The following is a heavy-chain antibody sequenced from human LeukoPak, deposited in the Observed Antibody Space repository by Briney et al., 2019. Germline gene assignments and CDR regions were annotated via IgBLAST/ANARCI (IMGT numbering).Heavy chain of an antibody. CDR1: GFTFSSYS. CDR3: ASQYGSGSYYTYYYYMDV. J-gene: IGHJ6*03. CDR2: ISSSSSTI. D-gene: IGHD3-10*01. V-gene: IGHV3-48*01. Sequence: GGSLRLSSAASGFTFSSYSMNWVRQAPGKGLEWVSYISSSSSTIYYADSVKGRFSISRDNAKNSLYLQMNSLRAEDTAVYYCASQYGSGSYYTYYYYMDVWGKGTTVTVSS.